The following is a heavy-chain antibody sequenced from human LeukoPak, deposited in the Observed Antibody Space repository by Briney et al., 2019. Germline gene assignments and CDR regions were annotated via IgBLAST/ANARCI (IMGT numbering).Heavy chain of an antibody. Sequence: PSETLSLTCTVSGGSISNYYWSWIRQPPGKGLEWIGSIYYSGSTYYNPSLKSRVTISVDTSKNQFSLKLSSVTAADTAVYYCARHSSGWYGGFRYYFDYWGQGTLVTVSS. CDR1: GGSISNYY. CDR3: ARHSSGWYGGFRYYFDY. V-gene: IGHV4-39*01. D-gene: IGHD6-19*01. CDR2: IYYSGST. J-gene: IGHJ4*02.